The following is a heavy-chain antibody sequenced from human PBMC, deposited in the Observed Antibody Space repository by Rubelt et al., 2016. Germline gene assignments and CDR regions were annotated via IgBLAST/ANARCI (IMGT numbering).Heavy chain of an antibody. J-gene: IGHJ3*02. Sequence: QVQLVQSGAEVKKPGSSVKVSCKASGGTFSSYAISWVRQAPGQGLEWMGRIIPILGIANYAQTFPGRATFTADKSTRTAYMELSSLRSEDRAVYYCARDRLLDESSGGDAFDIWGQGTVVTVSS. CDR2: IIPILGIA. D-gene: IGHD3-22*01. CDR1: GGTFSSYA. V-gene: IGHV1-69*04. CDR3: ARDRLLDESSGGDAFDI.